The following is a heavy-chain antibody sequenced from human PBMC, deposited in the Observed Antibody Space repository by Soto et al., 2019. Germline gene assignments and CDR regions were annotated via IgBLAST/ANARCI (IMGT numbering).Heavy chain of an antibody. J-gene: IGHJ4*02. CDR2: IGTAGDT. D-gene: IGHD3-22*01. V-gene: IGHV3-13*01. CDR1: GFTFSSYD. CDR3: ARAEVLYDSSGYYYPY. Sequence: GGSLRLSCAASGFTFSSYDMHWVRQATGKGLEWVSAIGTAGDTYYPGSVKGRFTISRENAKNSLYLQMNSLRVEDTAVYYCARAEVLYDSSGYYYPYWGQGTLVTVSS.